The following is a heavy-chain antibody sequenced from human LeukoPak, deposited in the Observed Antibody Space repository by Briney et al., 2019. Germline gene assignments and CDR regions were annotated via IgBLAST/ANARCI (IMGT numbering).Heavy chain of an antibody. Sequence: GGSLRLSCAASGFTFSLYWMNWVRWAPGKGLEWVANIKQDGSEKNYVDSVKGRFTISRDNAKNSLYLQMNNLRVEDTAMYYCAGGTGFIIKDWGREPWSPSPQ. CDR3: AGGTGFIIKD. V-gene: IGHV3-7*03. CDR1: GFTFSLYW. D-gene: IGHD3-9*01. J-gene: IGHJ4*02. CDR2: IKQDGSEK.